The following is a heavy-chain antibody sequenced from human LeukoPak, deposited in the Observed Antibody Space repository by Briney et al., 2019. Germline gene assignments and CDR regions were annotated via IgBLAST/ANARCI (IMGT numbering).Heavy chain of an antibody. Sequence: SETLSLTCTVSGGSFSSGSYYWSWIRQPPGKGLEWIGYIYYSGSTNYNPSLKSRVTISVDTSKNQFSLKLSSVTAADTAVYYCARELADGSGNFDYGGQGTLVTVSS. J-gene: IGHJ4*02. V-gene: IGHV4-61*01. D-gene: IGHD6-19*01. CDR3: ARELADGSGNFDY. CDR1: GGSFSSGSYY. CDR2: IYYSGST.